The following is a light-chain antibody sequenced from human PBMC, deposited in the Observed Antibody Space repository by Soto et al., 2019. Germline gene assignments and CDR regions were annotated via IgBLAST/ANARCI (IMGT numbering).Light chain of an antibody. CDR2: LNSDGSH. CDR1: SGHCSYA. Sequence: QSVLTQSPSASASLGASVKLTCTLSSGHCSYAIAWHQQQPEKGPRYLMKLNSDGSHSKGDGIPDRFSGSSSGAERYLTISSLQSEDEADYYCQTWGTGIPYVFGTGTKVTVL. V-gene: IGLV4-69*01. CDR3: QTWGTGIPYV. J-gene: IGLJ1*01.